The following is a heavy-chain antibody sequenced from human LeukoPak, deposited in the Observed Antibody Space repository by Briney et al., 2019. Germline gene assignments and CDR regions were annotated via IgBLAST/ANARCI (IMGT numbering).Heavy chain of an antibody. CDR1: GGSFSGYY. CDR3: ARGWFRLDY. V-gene: IGHV3-53*01. J-gene: IGHJ4*02. D-gene: IGHD2-15*01. CDR2: IYSGAAT. Sequence: PSETLSLTCAVYGGSFSGYYWSWIRQPPGKGLEWVSVIYSGAATYYADSVKGRFTISRDTSKNTLYLQMNTLRADDTAVYYCARGWFRLDYWGQGTLVAVSS.